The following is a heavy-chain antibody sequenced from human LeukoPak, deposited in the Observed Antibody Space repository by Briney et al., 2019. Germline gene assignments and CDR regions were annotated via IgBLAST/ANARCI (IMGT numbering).Heavy chain of an antibody. D-gene: IGHD4-17*01. CDR3: AKGARGDTVTSIVGLNWFDP. V-gene: IGHV3-30*18. Sequence: WGSLRPSCAASGITFRSYGMHWVRQAPGKGLEWVAVISYDGSHKYYADSVKGRFSISRDNSKNTLYLQMNSLRADDTAVYYCAKGARGDTVTSIVGLNWFDPWGQGNLGTVSS. J-gene: IGHJ5*02. CDR1: GITFRSYG. CDR2: ISYDGSHK.